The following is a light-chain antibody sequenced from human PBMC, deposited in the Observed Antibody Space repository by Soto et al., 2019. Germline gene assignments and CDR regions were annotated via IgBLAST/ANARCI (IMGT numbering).Light chain of an antibody. J-gene: IGKJ4*01. CDR2: AAS. CDR1: QDVSNY. V-gene: IGKV1-33*01. Sequence: DIQMTQSPSSLSASVGDRVTITCQASQDVSNYLSWYQQKPGKAPKLLIYAASNLVTGVPLRFSRSGSGTHFTFTMSSLQPEDIATYYCQQYDNRPFTFGGGSNVEIK. CDR3: QQYDNRPFT.